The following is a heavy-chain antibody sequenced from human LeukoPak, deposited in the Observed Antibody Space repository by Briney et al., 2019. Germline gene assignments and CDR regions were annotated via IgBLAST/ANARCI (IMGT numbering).Heavy chain of an antibody. V-gene: IGHV5-51*01. J-gene: IGHJ4*02. CDR3: ARRVPGGWGPFDY. CDR2: LYLGDSDT. Sequence: GESLKISCKGSGYRFSSYWMGWVRQMPGKGLEWMWVLYLGDSDTRYSPSFQGQVTISADKSISIAYLQWSSLKASDSAMYYCARRVPGGWGPFDYWGQGTLVTVSS. CDR1: GYRFSSYW. D-gene: IGHD3-16*01.